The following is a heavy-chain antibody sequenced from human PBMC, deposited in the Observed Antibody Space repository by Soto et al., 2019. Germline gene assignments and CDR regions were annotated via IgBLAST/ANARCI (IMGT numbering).Heavy chain of an antibody. CDR3: ARSEWLRNYYYGMDV. CDR1: GYSFTSYW. D-gene: IGHD5-12*01. V-gene: IGHV5-51*01. J-gene: IGHJ6*02. CDR2: IYPGDSDT. Sequence: PGEFLKISCKGSGYSFTSYWIGWVRQMPGKGLEWMGIIYPGDSDTRYSPSFQGQVTISADKSISTAYLQWSSLKASDTAMYYCARSEWLRNYYYGMDVWGQGTTVTVSS.